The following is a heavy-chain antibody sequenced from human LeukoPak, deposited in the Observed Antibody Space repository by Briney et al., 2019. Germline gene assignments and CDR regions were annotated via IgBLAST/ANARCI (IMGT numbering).Heavy chain of an antibody. D-gene: IGHD3-16*01. CDR2: IAYDGSRA. CDR3: ARAKLGLDY. J-gene: IGHJ4*02. Sequence: GGSLRLSCAGSGFTFGGYGMHWFRQTPGKGLEWVAVIAYDGSRAFYADSVKGRFTISRDNAKNTLYLQMNSLRAEDTAVYYCARAKLGLDYWGQGTLVTVSS. V-gene: IGHV3-33*01. CDR1: GFTFGGYG.